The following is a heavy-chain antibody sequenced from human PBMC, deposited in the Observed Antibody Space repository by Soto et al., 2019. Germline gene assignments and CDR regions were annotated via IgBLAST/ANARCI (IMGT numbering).Heavy chain of an antibody. CDR3: AIQPTGDAFDI. CDR2: INAGNGNT. CDR1: GYTFTSYA. Sequence: ASVTVSCKASGYTFTSYAMHWVRQAPGQRLEWMGWINAGNGNTKYSQKFQGRVTITRDTSASTAYMELSSLRSEDTAVYYCAIQPTGDAFDIWGQGTMVTVSS. D-gene: IGHD4-17*01. J-gene: IGHJ3*02. V-gene: IGHV1-3*01.